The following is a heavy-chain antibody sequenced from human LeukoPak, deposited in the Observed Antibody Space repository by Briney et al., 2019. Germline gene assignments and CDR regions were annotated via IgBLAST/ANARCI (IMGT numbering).Heavy chain of an antibody. CDR2: IYPGDSDT. J-gene: IGHJ3*02. Sequence: GESLKISCKGSGYSFTSYWTGWVRQMPGKGLEWMGIIYPGDSDTRYSPSFQGQVTISADKSISTAYLQWSSLKASDTAMYYCARRYYDILTGPGAFDIWGQGTMVTVSS. CDR1: GYSFTSYW. V-gene: IGHV5-51*01. D-gene: IGHD3-9*01. CDR3: ARRYYDILTGPGAFDI.